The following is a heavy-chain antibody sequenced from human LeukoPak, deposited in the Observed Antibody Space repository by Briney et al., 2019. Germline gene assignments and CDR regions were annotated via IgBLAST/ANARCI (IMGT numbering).Heavy chain of an antibody. J-gene: IGHJ5*02. CDR2: IYYSGST. CDR1: GGPTSSSGYY. D-gene: IGHD1-26*01. Sequence: PSETLSLTCTVSGGPTSSSGYYWGWIRQPPGKGLEWIASIYYSGSTYYNPSLKSRVTISVDTSKNQLSLKLSSLTAADTAVYYCARHEYSGSYYGLSWFDPWGQGTLVTVSS. CDR3: ARHEYSGSYYGLSWFDP. V-gene: IGHV4-39*01.